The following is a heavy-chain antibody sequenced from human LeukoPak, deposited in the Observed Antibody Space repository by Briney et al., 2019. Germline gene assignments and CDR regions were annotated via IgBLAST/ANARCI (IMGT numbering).Heavy chain of an antibody. CDR2: IVGGGSDT. V-gene: IGHV3-23*01. D-gene: IGHD1-20*01. Sequence: GGSLRLSCAASGFTFSNYAMSWVRHAPGKGLEWVSTIVGGGSDTFHAESVKGRFTVSRDNSKNTLYLQMNSLRAEDTAVYYCARDHNWAFDYWGQGTLVTVSS. CDR1: GFTFSNYA. CDR3: ARDHNWAFDY. J-gene: IGHJ4*02.